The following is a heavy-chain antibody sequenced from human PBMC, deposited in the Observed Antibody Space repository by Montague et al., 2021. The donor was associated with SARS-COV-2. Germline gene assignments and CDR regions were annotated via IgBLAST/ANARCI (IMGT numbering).Heavy chain of an antibody. Sequence: SETLSLTCAVYGGSFSAYYWSWIRQPPGRGLEWIGEINHSGTTNYNSSLESRLSMSVDTSENQFSLNLSSVTAADTAVYFCSRTYRGTFDFWGQGILVTVSS. CDR2: INHSGTT. V-gene: IGHV4-34*01. CDR3: SRTYRGTFDF. CDR1: GGSFSAYY. J-gene: IGHJ4*02. D-gene: IGHD1-7*01.